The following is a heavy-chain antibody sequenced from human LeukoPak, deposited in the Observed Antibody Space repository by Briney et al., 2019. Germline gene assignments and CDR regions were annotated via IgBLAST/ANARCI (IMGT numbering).Heavy chain of an antibody. CDR2: IYYSGST. J-gene: IGHJ3*02. CDR1: GGSFSGYY. Sequence: SETLSLTCAVYGGSFSGYYWSWIRQPPGKGLEWIGSIYYSGSTYYNPSLKSRVTISVDTSKNLFSLKLTSVTAADTAVYYCTRLRYYGSGLLHAFDIWGQGTMVTVSS. V-gene: IGHV4-34*01. D-gene: IGHD3-10*01. CDR3: TRLRYYGSGLLHAFDI.